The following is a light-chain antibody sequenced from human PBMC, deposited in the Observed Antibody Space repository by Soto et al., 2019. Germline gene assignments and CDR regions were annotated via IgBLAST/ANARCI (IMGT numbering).Light chain of an antibody. J-gene: IGKJ1*01. CDR1: QSVSNY. CDR2: DAS. Sequence: EIVLTQGPATLSLSPGERATLSCRASQSVSNYLAWYQQKPGQAPRLLIYDASNRATGIPARFSGSGRGAGTDCTLTISGLEPEDVAVYYCQQRNNWPWTFGPGTQVDIK. CDR3: QQRNNWPWT. V-gene: IGKV3-11*01.